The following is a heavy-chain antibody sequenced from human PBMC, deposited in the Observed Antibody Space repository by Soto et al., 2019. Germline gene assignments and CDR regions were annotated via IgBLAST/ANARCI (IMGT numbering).Heavy chain of an antibody. CDR2: IVVGSGNT. CDR3: AATGYEELTGPPWDA. V-gene: IGHV1-58*01. CDR1: GFTFTSSA. J-gene: IGHJ6*02. Sequence: GASVKVSCKASGFTFTSSAVQWARQARGQRLEWIGWIVVGSGNTNYAQKFQERVTITRDMSTSTAYMELSSLRSEDTAVYYCAATGYEELTGPPWDAWGQGTTVTVSS. D-gene: IGHD7-27*01.